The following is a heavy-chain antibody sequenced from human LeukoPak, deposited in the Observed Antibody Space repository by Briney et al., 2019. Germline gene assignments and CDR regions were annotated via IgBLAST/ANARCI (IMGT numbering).Heavy chain of an antibody. CDR3: ARHEEMATITN. V-gene: IGHV5-51*01. D-gene: IGHD5-24*01. CDR2: IYPGDSDT. CDR1: GYSFTSYW. Sequence: GESLKISCKGSGYSFTSYWIGWVRQVPGKGLEWMGIIYPGDSDTRYSPSFQGQVTISADKSISTAYLQWSSLKASVTAMYYCARHEEMATITNWGQGTLVTVAS. J-gene: IGHJ4*02.